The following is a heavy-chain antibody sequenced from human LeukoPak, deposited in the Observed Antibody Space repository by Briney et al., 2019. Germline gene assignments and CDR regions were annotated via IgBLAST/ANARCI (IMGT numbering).Heavy chain of an antibody. CDR1: GFIFSNDA. CDR3: VRDPSGSGFAFDS. V-gene: IGHV3-33*01. CDR2: IWFDGSNK. Sequence: GGSLRLSCAASGFIFSNDAMHWVRQAPGKGLEWVAFIWFDGSNKHYADSVKGRFTISRDNSEDTLYLQMNSLRAEDTAVYYCVRDPSGSGFAFDSWGQGALVTVSS. J-gene: IGHJ4*02. D-gene: IGHD1-1*01.